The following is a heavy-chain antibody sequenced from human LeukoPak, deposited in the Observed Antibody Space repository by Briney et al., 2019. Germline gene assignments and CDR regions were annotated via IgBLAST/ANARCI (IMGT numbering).Heavy chain of an antibody. CDR1: GASITSNY. Sequence: SGTLSLTCSVSGASITSNYWTWIRQPAGRGLEWIGRVSTRGNTNYNPSLKSRVTMSVDTPKNLFSLKLTSVTAADTAMYYCARSPGLADIDFWGQGTLVIVSS. V-gene: IGHV4-4*07. D-gene: IGHD2-21*01. J-gene: IGHJ4*02. CDR2: VSTRGNT. CDR3: ARSPGLADIDF.